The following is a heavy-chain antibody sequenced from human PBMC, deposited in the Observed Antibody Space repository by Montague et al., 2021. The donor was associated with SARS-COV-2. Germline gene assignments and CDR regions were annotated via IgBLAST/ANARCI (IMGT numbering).Heavy chain of an antibody. CDR2: IYYSGNT. D-gene: IGHD3-3*01. Sequence: SETLSLTCTLSGGSISTYYWNWIRQPPGKGLEWIGYIYYSGNTYYNPSLKSRATISVETAKNQFPLSLTSVTAAATAVYYCSRGPFWSAAPDYWGQGILVTVSS. CDR3: SRGPFWSAAPDY. CDR1: GGSISTYY. V-gene: IGHV4-59*01. J-gene: IGHJ4*02.